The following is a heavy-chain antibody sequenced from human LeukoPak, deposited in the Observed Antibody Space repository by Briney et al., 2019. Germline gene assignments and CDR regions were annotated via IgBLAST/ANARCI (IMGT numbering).Heavy chain of an antibody. CDR3: ARVRIGSGRAFDY. CDR2: IYYSGST. Sequence: SETLSLTCTVSGGSISSSSYYWGWIRRPPGKGLEWIGSIYYSGSTYYNPSLKSRVTISVDTSKNQFSLKLNSMTAADTAVYYCARVRIGSGRAFDYWGQGSLVTVSS. D-gene: IGHD2-15*01. V-gene: IGHV4-39*07. CDR1: GGSISSSSYY. J-gene: IGHJ4*02.